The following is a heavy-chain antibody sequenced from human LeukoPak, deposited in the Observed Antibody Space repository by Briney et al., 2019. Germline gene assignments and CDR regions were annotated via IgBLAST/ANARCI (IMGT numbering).Heavy chain of an antibody. J-gene: IGHJ4*02. CDR2: ISLSGSP. V-gene: IGHV4-4*02. D-gene: IGHD3-16*01. CDR3: ARGSGGGN. Sequence: GSLRLSCAASGFTFSSYAVSCLRQAPGKGLEWIGEISLSGSPSYNPSLKSRVTISVDKSKNQFSLKLSSVTAADTAVYYCARGSGGGNWGQGTLVTVSS. CDR1: GFTFSSYAV.